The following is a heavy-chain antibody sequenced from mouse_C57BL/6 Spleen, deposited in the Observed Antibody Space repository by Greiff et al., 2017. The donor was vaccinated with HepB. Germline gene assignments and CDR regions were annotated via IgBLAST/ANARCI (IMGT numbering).Heavy chain of an antibody. CDR1: GYTFTSYW. CDR2: IDPSDSYT. D-gene: IGHD1-1*01. Sequence: QVQLQQPGAELVMPGASVKLSCKASGYTFTSYWMHWVKQRPGQGLEWIGEIDPSDSYTNYNQKFKGKSTLTVDKSSSTAYMQLSSLTSEDSAVYYGAISPTVAPFAYWGQGTLVTVSA. CDR3: AISPTVAPFAY. V-gene: IGHV1-69*01. J-gene: IGHJ3*01.